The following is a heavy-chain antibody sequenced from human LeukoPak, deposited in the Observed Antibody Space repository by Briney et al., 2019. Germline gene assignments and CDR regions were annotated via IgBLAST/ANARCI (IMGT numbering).Heavy chain of an antibody. CDR2: IYYSGST. Sequence: SETLSLTCTVSGGSISSGSYYWSWIRQPPGKGLEWIGYIYYSGSTNYNPSLKSRVTISVDTSKNQFSLKLSSVTAVDTAVYYCARGRSSMVRGYYYYYMDVWGKGTTVTISS. CDR3: ARGRSSMVRGYYYYYMDV. J-gene: IGHJ6*03. CDR1: GGSISSGSYY. D-gene: IGHD3-10*01. V-gene: IGHV4-61*01.